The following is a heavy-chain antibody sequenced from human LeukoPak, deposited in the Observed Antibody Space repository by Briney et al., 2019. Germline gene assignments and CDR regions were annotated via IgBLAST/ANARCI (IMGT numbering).Heavy chain of an antibody. CDR2: IYYSGST. D-gene: IGHD3-10*01. Sequence: MTSETLSLTCTVSGGSISSGGYYWSWIRQHPGKGLEWIGYIYYSGSTYYNPSLKSRVTISVDTSKNQFSLKLSSVTAADTAVYYCARGFGDWGLSWFDPWGQGTLVTVSS. CDR1: GGSISSGGYY. CDR3: ARGFGDWGLSWFDP. J-gene: IGHJ5*02. V-gene: IGHV4-31*03.